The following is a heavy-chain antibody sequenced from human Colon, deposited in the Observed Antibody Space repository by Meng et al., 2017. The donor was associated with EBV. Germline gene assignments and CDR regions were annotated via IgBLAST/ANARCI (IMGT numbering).Heavy chain of an antibody. D-gene: IGHD1-1*01. CDR3: MRDLLVLEKNEV. CDR1: GGSFSDYY. V-gene: IGHV4-34*01. Sequence: QVQLQQWGAGLLKPSGPLSLTCAVYGGSFSDYYWTWIRQPPVTGLEWIGEINHSGSTNYNPSLKSRVTMSVDTSKNQFSLEVTSVTAADTAIYYCMRDLLVLEKNEVWGRGTLVTASS. J-gene: IGHJ2*01. CDR2: INHSGST.